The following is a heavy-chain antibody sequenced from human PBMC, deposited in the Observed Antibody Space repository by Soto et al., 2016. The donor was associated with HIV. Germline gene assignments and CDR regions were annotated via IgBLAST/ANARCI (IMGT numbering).Heavy chain of an antibody. Sequence: QLQLQESGPGLVKPSETLSLTCTVSGGSINNSSYYWGWIRQPPGKGLEWIGSIYYSGFTYYNPSLRSQVTISLDASNNQFSLKLSSVTAADTAVYYCARHEVEMATGDFDYWGQGTLVTVSS. CDR2: IYYSGFT. CDR1: GGSINNSSYY. J-gene: IGHJ4*02. CDR3: ARHEVEMATGDFDY. V-gene: IGHV4-39*01. D-gene: IGHD5-12*01.